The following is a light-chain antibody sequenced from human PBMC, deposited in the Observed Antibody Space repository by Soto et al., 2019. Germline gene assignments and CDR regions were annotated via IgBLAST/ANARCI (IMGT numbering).Light chain of an antibody. CDR3: QQRSSWPRIT. V-gene: IGKV3-11*01. CDR1: QSVSDY. CDR2: GAS. J-gene: IGKJ5*01. Sequence: EIVLTQSPATLSLSPGERATLSCRASQSVSDYLAWYQQRPGQAPRLLIYGASDRATGIPARFSGSGSGTDFTLTISSLEPEDFAVYYCQQRSSWPRITFGQGTRLEIK.